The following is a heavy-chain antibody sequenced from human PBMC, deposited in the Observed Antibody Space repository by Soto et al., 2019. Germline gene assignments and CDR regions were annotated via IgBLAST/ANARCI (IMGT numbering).Heavy chain of an antibody. CDR1: GYTFTSYG. J-gene: IGHJ4*02. CDR3: GRAGAVGATTGEGFDY. CDR2: ISAYNGYT. V-gene: IGHV1-18*01. D-gene: IGHD1-26*01. Sequence: QVQLVQSGAEVKKPGASVKVSCKASGYTFTSYGISWVRQAPGQGLEWMGWISAYNGYTNYAQNLQGRVTMTTDTSPRTAYMELRSLRSDDTAVYYCGRAGAVGATTGEGFDYWGQGTLVTVSS.